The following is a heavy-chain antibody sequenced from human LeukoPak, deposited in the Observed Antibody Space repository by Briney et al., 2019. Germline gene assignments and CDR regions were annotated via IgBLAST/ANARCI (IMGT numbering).Heavy chain of an antibody. Sequence: PSGTLSLTCAVYGGSFSAFHWNWIRQSPAKGLEWLGEMRQSGTPRYNPSLQSRVTISVDTSKNQFSLNVRSVTAADTAVYYCASRPFLYGFRTYFDNWAQGTLVTVSS. CDR3: ASRPFLYGFRTYFDN. V-gene: IGHV4-34*01. CDR1: GGSFSAFH. D-gene: IGHD3-10*01. CDR2: MRQSGTP. J-gene: IGHJ4*02.